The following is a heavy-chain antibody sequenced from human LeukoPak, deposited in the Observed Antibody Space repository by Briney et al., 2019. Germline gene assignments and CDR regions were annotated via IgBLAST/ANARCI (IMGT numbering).Heavy chain of an antibody. J-gene: IGHJ4*02. Sequence: QPGGSLRLSCAASGFSFSSYWMSWVRQAPGKGLEWVSGISGSGDSTYYADSVKGRFTISRDNSKNTLYLQMNSLRAEDTAVYSCTRTRGCSSTSCYADYWGQGTLVTVSS. D-gene: IGHD2-2*01. CDR1: GFSFSSYW. CDR2: ISGSGDST. V-gene: IGHV3-23*01. CDR3: TRTRGCSSTSCYADY.